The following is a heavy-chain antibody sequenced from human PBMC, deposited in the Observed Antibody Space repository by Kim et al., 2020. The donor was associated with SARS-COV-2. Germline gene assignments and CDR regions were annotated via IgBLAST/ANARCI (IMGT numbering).Heavy chain of an antibody. Sequence: NYEQKCQGRVTITGDESTGTAYMDRSSLRYEDTAVYYCARSDNWNGKFEYWGQGTLVTVSS. CDR3: ARSDNWNGKFEY. D-gene: IGHD1-20*01. V-gene: IGHV1-69*01. J-gene: IGHJ4*02.